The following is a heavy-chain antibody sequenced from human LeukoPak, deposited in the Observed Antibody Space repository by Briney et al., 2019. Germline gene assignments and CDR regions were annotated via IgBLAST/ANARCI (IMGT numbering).Heavy chain of an antibody. D-gene: IGHD5-18*01. V-gene: IGHV3-23*01. Sequence: GGSLRLSCAASGFTFSSYAMSWVRQAPGKGLEWVSAISGSGGSTYYADSVKGRFTISRDNSKNTLYLQMNSLRAEDTAVYYCAKGSKYSYGSLGGRTLRTYFDYWGQGTLVTVSS. CDR3: AKGSKYSYGSLGGRTLRTYFDY. CDR2: ISGSGGST. CDR1: GFTFSSYA. J-gene: IGHJ4*02.